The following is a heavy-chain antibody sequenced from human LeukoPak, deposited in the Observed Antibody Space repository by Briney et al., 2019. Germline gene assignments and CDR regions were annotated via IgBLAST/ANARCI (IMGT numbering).Heavy chain of an antibody. CDR3: ARGVVPAAADDCYYYYMDV. D-gene: IGHD2-2*01. Sequence: GASVKVSCKASGYTFTSYGISWVRQAPGQGLEWMGWISAYNGNTNYAQKLQGRVTMTTDTSTSTAYMELRSLRSDDTAVYYCARGVVPAAADDCYYYYMDVWGKGTTVTVSS. J-gene: IGHJ6*03. V-gene: IGHV1-18*01. CDR1: GYTFTSYG. CDR2: ISAYNGNT.